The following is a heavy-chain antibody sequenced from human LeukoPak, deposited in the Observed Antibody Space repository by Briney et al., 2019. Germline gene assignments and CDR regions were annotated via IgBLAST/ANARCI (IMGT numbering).Heavy chain of an antibody. CDR2: IYYSGST. CDR1: GGSISSSSYY. V-gene: IGHV4-39*01. D-gene: IGHD3-10*01. Sequence: PSATLSLTCTVSGGSISSSSYYWVWIRQPPGKGLEWIGTIYYSGSTYYNPSLTSRVTISVDTSKNQFSLELSSVTAADTAVYYCARSDRPLLWFGESKKRGNYFDYWGQGTLVTVSS. CDR3: ARSDRPLLWFGESKKRGNYFDY. J-gene: IGHJ4*02.